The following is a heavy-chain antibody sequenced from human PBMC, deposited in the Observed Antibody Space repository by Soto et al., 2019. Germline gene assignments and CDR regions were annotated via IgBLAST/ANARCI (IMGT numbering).Heavy chain of an antibody. CDR1: GASISSGGYY. CDR3: ARHLPYCGGDCYSLDY. V-gene: IGHV4-39*01. J-gene: IGHJ4*02. D-gene: IGHD2-21*02. Sequence: PSETLSLTCTVSGASISSGGYYWGWIRQHPGKGLEWIGTIFYSGGTFYTPSLKSRVTMSVDTSNNQFSLKLSSVTAADTAVYYCARHLPYCGGDCYSLDYWGQGTLVTVSS. CDR2: IFYSGGT.